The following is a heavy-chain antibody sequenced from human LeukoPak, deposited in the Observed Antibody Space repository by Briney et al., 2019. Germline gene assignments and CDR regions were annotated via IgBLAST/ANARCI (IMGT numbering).Heavy chain of an antibody. CDR2: IYPGDSDT. CDR3: ARVYEFWSGYLKN. CDR1: APGFTSYW. Sequence: GASLKIYCKGHAPGFTSYWIGWVRPMPGKGLEWMGIIYPGDSDTRYSPSFQGQVTISADKSISTAYLQWSSLKASDTAMYYCARVYEFWSGYLKNWGQGTLVTVSS. D-gene: IGHD3-3*01. J-gene: IGHJ4*02. V-gene: IGHV5-51*01.